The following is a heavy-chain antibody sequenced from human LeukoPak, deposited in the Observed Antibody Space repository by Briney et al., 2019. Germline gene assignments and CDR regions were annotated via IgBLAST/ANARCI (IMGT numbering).Heavy chain of an antibody. J-gene: IGHJ4*02. V-gene: IGHV1-69*04. Sequence: SVKVSCKASGGTFSSYAISWVRQAPGQGLEWMGRIIPIFGIANYAQKFQGRVTITADKSTSTAYMELSSLRPEDTAVYYCAEGYNWNYVLNYWGQGTLVTVSS. CDR2: IIPIFGIA. CDR1: GGTFSSYA. CDR3: AEGYNWNYVLNY. D-gene: IGHD1-7*01.